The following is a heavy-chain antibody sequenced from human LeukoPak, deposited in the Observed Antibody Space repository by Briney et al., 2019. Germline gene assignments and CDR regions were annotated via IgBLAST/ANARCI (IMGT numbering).Heavy chain of an antibody. CDR2: ISTSGGST. V-gene: IGHV3-48*03. CDR1: GFTFSTYE. Sequence: PGGSLRLSCAASGFTFSTYETSWVRQAPGKGLEWISYISTSGGSTFYADSVKGRFTISRDNAKNSLFLQMNSLRAEDTAVYYCARGGRSMSVYWGQGALVTVSS. CDR3: ARGGRSMSVY. D-gene: IGHD1-26*01. J-gene: IGHJ4*02.